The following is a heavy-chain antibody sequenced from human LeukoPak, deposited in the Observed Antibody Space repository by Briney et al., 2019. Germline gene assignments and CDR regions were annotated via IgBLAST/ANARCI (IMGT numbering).Heavy chain of an antibody. CDR1: GYTFTSYD. CDR2: MSPNSGDT. CDR3: ARAEYGGPDY. Sequence: ASVKVSCKASGYTFTSYDFNWVRQATGQRPEWMGWMSPNSGDTGYAQKFQDRVTMTRNTSISTAYMELSSLRSDDTAVYCCARAEYGGPDYWGQGTLVIVSS. J-gene: IGHJ4*02. V-gene: IGHV1-8*01. D-gene: IGHD4-23*01.